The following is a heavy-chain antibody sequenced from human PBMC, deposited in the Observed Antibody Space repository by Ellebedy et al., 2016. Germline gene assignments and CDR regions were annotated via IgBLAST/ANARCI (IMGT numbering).Heavy chain of an antibody. CDR3: ARGDCSSTSCYDRRADNWFDP. CDR2: IYYSGST. CDR1: GGSISSSSYY. V-gene: IGHV4-39*07. D-gene: IGHD2-2*01. Sequence: SETLSLXCTVSGGSISSSSYYWGWIRQPPGKGLEWIGSIYYSGSTYYNPSLKSRVTISVDTSKNQFSLKLSYVTAADTAVYYCARGDCSSTSCYDRRADNWFDPWGQGTLVTVSS. J-gene: IGHJ5*02.